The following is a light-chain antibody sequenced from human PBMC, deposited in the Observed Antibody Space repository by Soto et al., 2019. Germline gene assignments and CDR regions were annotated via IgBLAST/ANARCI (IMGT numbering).Light chain of an antibody. CDR3: PDYDSSRSVLL. CDR2: CNS. Sequence: QSVLTQPPSVSGAPGQRVTISCPGSSSNIGAGYDVHWYQQLPGTATKLLIYCNSNRPSGVPERFSGSQSGTSAAPAITGLQAELGADYSCPDYDSSRSVLLFGSGTKLTVL. CDR1: SSNIGAGYD. V-gene: IGLV1-40*01. J-gene: IGLJ1*01.